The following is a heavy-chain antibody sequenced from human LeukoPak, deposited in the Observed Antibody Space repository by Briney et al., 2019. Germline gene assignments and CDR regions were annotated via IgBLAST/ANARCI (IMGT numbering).Heavy chain of an antibody. CDR1: GFTFDDYA. V-gene: IGHV3-20*04. CDR2: INWNGRIT. J-gene: IGHJ6*03. D-gene: IGHD5-18*01. CDR3: ARGSVQLWLRDTYYYMDV. Sequence: GESLRLSCAASGFTFDDYAMNWVRQVPGRGLEWVSGINWNGRITEYADSVKDRFTISRQNTKNSLYLYMNNLGGEDTALYFCARGSVQLWLRDTYYYMDVWGKGTAVTVSS.